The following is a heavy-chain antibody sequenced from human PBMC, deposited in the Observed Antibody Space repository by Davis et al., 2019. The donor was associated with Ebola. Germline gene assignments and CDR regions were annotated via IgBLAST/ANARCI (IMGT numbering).Heavy chain of an antibody. CDR1: GGSFSGYY. D-gene: IGHD2-8*01. J-gene: IGHJ4*02. CDR2: INHSGST. Sequence: PSETLSLTCAVYGGSFSGYYWSWIRQPPGKGLEWIGEINHSGSTNYNPSLKSRVTISVDTSKNQFSLKLSSVTAADTAVYYCARKICTNGVCYLDYWGQGTLVTVSS. V-gene: IGHV4-34*01. CDR3: ARKICTNGVCYLDY.